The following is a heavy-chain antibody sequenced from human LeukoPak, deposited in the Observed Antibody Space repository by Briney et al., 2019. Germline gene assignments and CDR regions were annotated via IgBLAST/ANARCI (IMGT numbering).Heavy chain of an antibody. CDR3: AKHGTDYDFWSGQYYFDC. CDR1: GFTFSSYA. CDR2: ISGSGGTT. V-gene: IGHV3-23*01. Sequence: GGSLRLSCAASGFTFSSYAMSWVRQVPGKGLEWVSVISGSGGTTNYADSVKGRFTISRDNSKNTLYLQTNSLRAGDTAVYYCAKHGTDYDFWSGQYYFDCWGQGTLVTVSS. D-gene: IGHD3-3*01. J-gene: IGHJ4*02.